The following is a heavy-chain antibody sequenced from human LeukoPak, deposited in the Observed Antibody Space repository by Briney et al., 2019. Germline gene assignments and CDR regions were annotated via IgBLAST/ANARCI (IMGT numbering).Heavy chain of an antibody. V-gene: IGHV3-23*01. CDR3: AISGGYWAWAH. CDR1: GFTLSSYA. D-gene: IGHD1-26*01. Sequence: PGGSLRLSCAASGFTLSSYAMSWVRQAPGKGLEWVSAISDSGNTYHADSVKGRFTISRDSSKNTLYLQMNSLRAEDPAVYYCAISGGYWAWAHWGQGTLVTVSS. CDR2: ISDSGNT. J-gene: IGHJ4*02.